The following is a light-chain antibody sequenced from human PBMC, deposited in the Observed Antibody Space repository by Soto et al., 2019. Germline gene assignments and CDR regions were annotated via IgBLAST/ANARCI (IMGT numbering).Light chain of an antibody. V-gene: IGLV2-14*01. CDR1: SSDVGGYNY. CDR2: DVS. CDR3: SSYTSRSTWV. Sequence: QSALTQPASVSGSPVQSITISCTGTSSDVGGYNYVSWYQQHPGKAPKLMIYDVSNRPSGVSNRFSGSKSGNTASLTISGLQAEDEAEYYCSSYTSRSTWVFGGGSKLTVL. J-gene: IGLJ3*02.